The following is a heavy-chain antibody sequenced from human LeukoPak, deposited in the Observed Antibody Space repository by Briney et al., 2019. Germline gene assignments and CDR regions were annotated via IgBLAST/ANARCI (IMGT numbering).Heavy chain of an antibody. J-gene: IGHJ4*02. V-gene: IGHV4-39*01. CDR3: ARRTGSSQDY. D-gene: IGHD6-13*01. CDR1: GGSISSSVYY. Sequence: SETLSLTCTVSGGSISSSVYYWGWIRQPPGKGLEWIGSIYYSGSTYYNPSLKSRVTISVDTSKNQFSLKPSSMTAADTAVYYCARRTGSSQDYWGQGTLVTVSS. CDR2: IYYSGST.